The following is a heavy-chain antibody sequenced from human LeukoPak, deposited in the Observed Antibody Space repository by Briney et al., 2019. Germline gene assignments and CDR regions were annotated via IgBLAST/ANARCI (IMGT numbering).Heavy chain of an antibody. V-gene: IGHV3-48*03. CDR1: GFTFSSYA. CDR2: ISSSGSTI. CDR3: ARGQAYGDYDLDY. J-gene: IGHJ4*02. Sequence: GGSLRLSCAASGFTFSSYAMSWVRQAPGKGLEWVSYISSSGSTIYYADSVKGRFTISRDNAKNSLYLQMNSLRAEDTAVYYCARGQAYGDYDLDYWGQGTLVTVSS. D-gene: IGHD4-17*01.